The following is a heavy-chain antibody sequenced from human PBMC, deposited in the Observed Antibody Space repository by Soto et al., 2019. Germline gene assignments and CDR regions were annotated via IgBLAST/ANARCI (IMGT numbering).Heavy chain of an antibody. CDR1: GGSISNYY. CDR2: SGST. CDR3: ARHYCSSGNCYYFDY. J-gene: IGHJ4*02. V-gene: IGHV4-59*08. D-gene: IGHD2-2*01. Sequence: PSETLSLTCAVSGGSISNYYWSWIRQPPGKELEWIGGSGSTNYNPSLKSRVTISVDTSKNQFSLKLSSVAAADTAVYHCARHYCSSGNCYYFDYWGQGILVTVSS.